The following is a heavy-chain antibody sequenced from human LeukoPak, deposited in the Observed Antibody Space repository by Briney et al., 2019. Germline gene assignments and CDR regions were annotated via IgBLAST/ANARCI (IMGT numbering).Heavy chain of an antibody. CDR3: ARPGSSMAPGAFDI. V-gene: IGHV4-39*01. CDR1: GGSISSSSYY. Sequence: SETLSLTCTVSGGSISSSSYYWGWIRQPPGKGLEWIGSIYYSGSTYYNPSLKSRVTISVDTSKNQFSLKLSSVTAADTAVYYCARPGSSMAPGAFDIWGQGTMVTVSS. D-gene: IGHD6-6*01. J-gene: IGHJ3*02. CDR2: IYYSGST.